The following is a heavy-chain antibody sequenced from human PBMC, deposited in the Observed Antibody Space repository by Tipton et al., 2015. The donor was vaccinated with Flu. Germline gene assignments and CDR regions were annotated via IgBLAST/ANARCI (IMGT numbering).Heavy chain of an antibody. D-gene: IGHD1/OR15-1a*01. CDR1: GFPFSEFW. J-gene: IGHJ4*02. V-gene: IGHV3-7*03. CDR3: ARGGWASNSNNLLDY. Sequence: SLRLSCAASGFPFSEFWMHWVCQAPGKGLEWVAHTNQDGSEEAYVESVKGRFTISRDNAKNSLYLQINSLRAEDTAFYYCARGGWASNSNNLLDYWGQGTLVTVSS. CDR2: TNQDGSEE.